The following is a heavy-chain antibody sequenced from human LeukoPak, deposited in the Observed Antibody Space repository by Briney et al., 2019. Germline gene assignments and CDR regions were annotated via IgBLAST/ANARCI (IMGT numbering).Heavy chain of an antibody. CDR1: GFTFRTYE. CDR2: ISEDGGAR. J-gene: IGHJ4*02. Sequence: GGSLRLSCAAFGFTFRTYEMNWVRQAPGKGLEWVSAISEDGGARLYADSVKGRFTISRDNSENTVSLQVNSLRAGDTAVYFCAKESLPHRGYYFDSWGRGTLITVSS. D-gene: IGHD3-22*01. CDR3: AKESLPHRGYYFDS. V-gene: IGHV3-23*01.